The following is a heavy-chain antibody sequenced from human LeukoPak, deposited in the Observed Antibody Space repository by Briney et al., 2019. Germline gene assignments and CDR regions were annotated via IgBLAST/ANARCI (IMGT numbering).Heavy chain of an antibody. J-gene: IGHJ4*02. CDR3: ANSEIQQIDY. D-gene: IGHD1-14*01. CDR1: GFTFSSYG. CDR2: IRYDGSNK. V-gene: IGHV3-30*02. Sequence: GGSLRLSCAASGFTFSSYGMHWLRQAPGKGLEWVAFIRYDGSNKYYADSVKGRFTIPRDNSKNTLYLQMNSLRAEDTAVYYCANSEIQQIDYWGQGTLVTVSS.